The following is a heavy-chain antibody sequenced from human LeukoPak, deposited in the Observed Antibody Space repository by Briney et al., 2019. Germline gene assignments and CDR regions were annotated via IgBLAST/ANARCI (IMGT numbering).Heavy chain of an antibody. CDR1: GGTFSSYA. D-gene: IGHD1-26*01. Sequence: SVKLSCKASGGTFSSYAISWVRQAPGQGLEWMGRIIPILGIANYAQKFQGRVTITADKSTSTAYMELSSLRSEDTAVYYCARDEHSGSYYGWGQGTMVSVSS. V-gene: IGHV1-69*04. J-gene: IGHJ4*02. CDR2: IIPILGIA. CDR3: ARDEHSGSYYG.